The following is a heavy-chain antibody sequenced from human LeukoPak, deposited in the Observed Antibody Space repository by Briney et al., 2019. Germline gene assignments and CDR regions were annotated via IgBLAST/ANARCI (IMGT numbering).Heavy chain of an antibody. CDR1: GYTLTELS. Sequence: ASVKVSCKVSGYTLTELSMHWVRQAPGKGLEWMGGFDPEDGETIYAQKFQGRVTMTEDTSTDTAYMELSSLRSEDTAVYYCATDNPAAAGRNWFDPWGQGTLVTVSS. CDR2: FDPEDGET. CDR3: ATDNPAAAGRNWFDP. V-gene: IGHV1-24*01. D-gene: IGHD6-13*01. J-gene: IGHJ5*02.